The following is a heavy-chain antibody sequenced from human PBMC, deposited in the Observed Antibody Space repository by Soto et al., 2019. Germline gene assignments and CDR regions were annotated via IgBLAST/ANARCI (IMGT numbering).Heavy chain of an antibody. V-gene: IGHV3-30-3*01. CDR3: ARAMGEGYSYGFPQYYYYYYGMDV. CDR2: ISYDGSNK. Sequence: WGSLRLSCAASGFTFSSYAIRCCRQSPFKWREWVAVISYDGSNKYYADSVKGRFTISRDNSKNTLYLQMNSLRAEDTAVYYCARAMGEGYSYGFPQYYYYYYGMDVWGQGTTVTVSS. D-gene: IGHD5-18*01. J-gene: IGHJ6*02. CDR1: GFTFSSYA.